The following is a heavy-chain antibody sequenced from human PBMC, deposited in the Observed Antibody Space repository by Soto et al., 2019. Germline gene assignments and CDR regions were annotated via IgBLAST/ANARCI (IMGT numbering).Heavy chain of an antibody. CDR2: ISGSGGST. CDR3: AKDHGIRFLEWFSGEHWLDP. J-gene: IGHJ5*02. Sequence: HPGGSLRLSCAASGFTFSSYAMSWVRQAPGKGLEWVSAISGSGGSTYYADSVKGRFTISRDNSKNTLYLQMNSLRAEDTAVYYCAKDHGIRFLEWFSGEHWLDPWGKGTLVTVSS. CDR1: GFTFSSYA. V-gene: IGHV3-23*01. D-gene: IGHD3-3*01.